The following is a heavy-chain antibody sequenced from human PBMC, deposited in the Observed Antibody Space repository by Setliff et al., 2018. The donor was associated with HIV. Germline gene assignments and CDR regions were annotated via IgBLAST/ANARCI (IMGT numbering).Heavy chain of an antibody. V-gene: IGHV4-31*03. CDR3: SRTTVVAVPAANYYFDP. D-gene: IGHD2-2*01. CDR1: GGSISSGSYY. J-gene: IGHJ4*02. Sequence: PSETLSLTCTVSGGSISSGSYYWSWIRQPPGKGLEWIGYIYYTGSTYYNPSLKSRVTISVDTSTNQFSLNVRSVTVADTAVYYCSRTTVVAVPAANYYFDPWGQGTLVTVSS. CDR2: IYYTGST.